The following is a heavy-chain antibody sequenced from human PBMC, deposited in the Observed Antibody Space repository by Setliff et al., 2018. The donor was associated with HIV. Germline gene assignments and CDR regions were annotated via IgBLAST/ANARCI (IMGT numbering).Heavy chain of an antibody. CDR3: ARDRSHPPYYMDV. CDR1: GDSISSANYF. V-gene: IGHV4-61*10. CDR2: IYYSGST. J-gene: IGHJ6*03. Sequence: SETLSLTCTVSGDSISSANYFWNWIRQPAGKGLEWIGHIYYSGSTNYNPSLKSRVTISVDTSKNQFSLKLTSVTAADTAVYYCARDRSHPPYYMDVWGKGTTVTVSS.